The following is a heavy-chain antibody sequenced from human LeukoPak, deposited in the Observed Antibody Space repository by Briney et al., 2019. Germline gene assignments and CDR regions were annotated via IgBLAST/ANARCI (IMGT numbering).Heavy chain of an antibody. CDR1: GFHLYSLW. Sequence: GGSLRLFWGASGFHLYSLWVRWVRPAPGKGGGGGANIKQEGSEKYYVDSVKGRFTISRDNAKNSLYLQMNSLRAEDTAVYYCARDNPNVDTAMVMPFYFDYWGQGTLVTVSS. CDR2: IKQEGSEK. J-gene: IGHJ4*02. CDR3: ARDNPNVDTAMVMPFYFDY. D-gene: IGHD5-18*01. V-gene: IGHV3-7*01.